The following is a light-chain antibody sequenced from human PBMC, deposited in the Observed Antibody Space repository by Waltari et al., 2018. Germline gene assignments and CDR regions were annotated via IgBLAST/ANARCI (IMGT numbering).Light chain of an antibody. CDR1: PSISRY. CDR2: GAS. J-gene: IGKJ1*01. V-gene: IGKV3-20*01. CDR3: QHHFRLPAT. Sequence: IMFTQSPGHLSFSPGERATLSCRASPSISRYLAWYQQKPGQAPRLLIYGASTRATGIPDRFSGSGSGTDFSLTISGLEPEDSAVYYCQHHFRLPATFGQGTKVEIK.